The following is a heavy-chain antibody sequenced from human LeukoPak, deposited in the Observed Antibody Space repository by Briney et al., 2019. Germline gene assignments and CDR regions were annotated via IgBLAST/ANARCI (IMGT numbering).Heavy chain of an antibody. CDR3: ARSPTDYDLWSGYFLDV. D-gene: IGHD3-3*01. J-gene: IGHJ6*02. CDR2: ISYDGNNK. Sequence: PGGSLRLFSAASGFTFSSYAMHWVRQAPGKGLEWVAVISYDGNNKYYADSVKGRFTISRDSSKNTLYLQMNSLRAEDTAVYYCARSPTDYDLWSGYFLDVWGQGTTATVSS. CDR1: GFTFSSYA. V-gene: IGHV3-30-3*01.